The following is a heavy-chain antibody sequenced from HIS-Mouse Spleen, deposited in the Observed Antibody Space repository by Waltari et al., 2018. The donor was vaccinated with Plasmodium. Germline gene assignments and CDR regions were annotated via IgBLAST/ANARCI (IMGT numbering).Heavy chain of an antibody. Sequence: QVQLQQWGAGLLKPSETLSLTCAVYGGSFSGYYWSWIRQPPGKGLEWIGEINHSGRTNYNPSLKSRVTISVDTSKNQFSRKLSSVTAADTAVYYCARGRRIVVVTAPRGFFDYWGQGTLVTVSS. CDR1: GGSFSGYY. CDR2: INHSGRT. CDR3: ARGRRIVVVTAPRGFFDY. D-gene: IGHD2-21*02. V-gene: IGHV4-34*01. J-gene: IGHJ4*02.